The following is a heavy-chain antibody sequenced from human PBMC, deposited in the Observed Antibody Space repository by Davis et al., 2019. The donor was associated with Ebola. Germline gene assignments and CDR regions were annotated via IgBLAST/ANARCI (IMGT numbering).Heavy chain of an antibody. J-gene: IGHJ4*02. CDR1: GGSISSYY. Sequence: MPSETLSLTCTVSGGSISSYYWSWIRQPPGKGLEWIGYIYYSGSTNYNPSLKSRVTISVDTSKNQFSLKLSSVTAADTAVYYCARGYGGSSVYWGQGTLVTVSS. CDR2: IYYSGST. V-gene: IGHV4-59*01. D-gene: IGHD6-6*01. CDR3: ARGYGGSSVY.